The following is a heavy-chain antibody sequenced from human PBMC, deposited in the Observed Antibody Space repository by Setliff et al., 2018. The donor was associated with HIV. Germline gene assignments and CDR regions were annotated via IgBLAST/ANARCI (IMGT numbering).Heavy chain of an antibody. J-gene: IGHJ4*02. CDR2: IYYSGST. CDR1: GGSISSSNYC. Sequence: PSETLSLTCTVSGGSISSSNYCWGWIRQPPGKGLEWIGSIYYSGSTYYNPSLKSRVTIFVDTSKNQFSLRLSSVTAADTAAYYCARGGTAAAGYLDNWGQGTPVTVS. CDR3: ARGGTAAAGYLDN. V-gene: IGHV4-39*01. D-gene: IGHD6-13*01.